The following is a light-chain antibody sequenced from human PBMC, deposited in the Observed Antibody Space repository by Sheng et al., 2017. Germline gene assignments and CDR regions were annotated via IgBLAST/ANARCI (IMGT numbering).Light chain of an antibody. CDR1: QSIANS. J-gene: IGKJ1*01. CDR2: YGS. CDR3: HQSSGLPQT. Sequence: EIVLTQSPAFQSVALKEKVTITCRASQSIANSLHWYQQKPDQSPKLLIKYGSQSISGVPSRFSGSGFGTDFTLTINSLEAEDAATYYCHQSSGLPQTFGQGDQRWNSN. V-gene: IGKV6-21*02.